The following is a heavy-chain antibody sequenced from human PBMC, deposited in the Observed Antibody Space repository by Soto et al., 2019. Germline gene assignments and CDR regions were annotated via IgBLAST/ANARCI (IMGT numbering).Heavy chain of an antibody. J-gene: IGHJ6*02. CDR1: GFTFSDYY. D-gene: IGHD3-10*01. Sequence: QLQLVESGGGLVKPGGSLRLSCAASGFTFSDYYMSWIRQAPGKGLEWVSYISSSGSTIYYADSVKGRFPISRDNAKNSLYLQMNSLRAEDTAVYYCASLYGSGSYFGYYYGMEVWGQGTTVTVSS. CDR2: ISSSGSTI. CDR3: ASLYGSGSYFGYYYGMEV. V-gene: IGHV3-11*01.